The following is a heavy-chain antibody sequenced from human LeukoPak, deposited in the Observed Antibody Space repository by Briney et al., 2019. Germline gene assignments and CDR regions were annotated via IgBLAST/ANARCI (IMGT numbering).Heavy chain of an antibody. J-gene: IGHJ6*02. Sequence: GGSLRLSCAASGFTFSSYSMNWVRQAPGKGLEWVAVIWYDGSNKYYADSVKGRFTISRDNSKNTLYLQMNSLRAEDTAVYYCAREMTTVLKGSYYYYYGMDVWGQGTTVTVSS. V-gene: IGHV3-33*08. D-gene: IGHD4-17*01. CDR2: IWYDGSNK. CDR3: AREMTTVLKGSYYYYYGMDV. CDR1: GFTFSSYS.